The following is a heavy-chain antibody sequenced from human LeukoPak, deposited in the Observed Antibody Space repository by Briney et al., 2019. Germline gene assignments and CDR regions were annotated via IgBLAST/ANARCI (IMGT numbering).Heavy chain of an antibody. Sequence: ASVKVSCKASGYTFTSYGISWVRQAPGQGLEWMGWISAYNGNTNYAQRLQGRVTTTTDTSTSTAYMGLRSLRSDDTAVYYCARDTGNTIFGVVVDYWGQGTLVTVSS. J-gene: IGHJ4*02. CDR3: ARDTGNTIFGVVVDY. D-gene: IGHD3-3*01. CDR1: GYTFTSYG. CDR2: ISAYNGNT. V-gene: IGHV1-18*01.